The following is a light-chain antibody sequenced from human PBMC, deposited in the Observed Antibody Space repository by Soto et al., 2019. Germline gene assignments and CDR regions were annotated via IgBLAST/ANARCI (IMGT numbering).Light chain of an antibody. J-gene: IGKJ1*01. Sequence: EVVLTQSPGTLSLSPGESATLSCRASESVSSSFLTWYQQKPGQAPRLLIYRTSNRVTGIPDRFSGSGSGTDLTLFTLTISSLEPEDSAVYYCQKCANWPGTFGQGTKVDIK. V-gene: IGKV3-20*01. CDR2: RTS. CDR3: QKCANWPGT. CDR1: ESVSSSF.